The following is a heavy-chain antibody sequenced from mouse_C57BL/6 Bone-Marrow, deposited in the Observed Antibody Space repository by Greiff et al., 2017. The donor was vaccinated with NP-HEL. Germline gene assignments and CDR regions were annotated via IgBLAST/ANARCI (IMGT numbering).Heavy chain of an antibody. CDR2: ISSGSSTI. J-gene: IGHJ3*01. Sequence: EVKLVESGGGLVKPGGSLKLSCAASGFTFSDYGMHWVRQAPEKGLEWVAYISSGSSTIYYADTVKGRFTISRDNAKNTLFLQMTSLRSEDTAIYYCARPGTSSWFAYWGQGTLVTVSA. V-gene: IGHV5-17*01. CDR3: ARPGTSSWFAY. CDR1: GFTFSDYG. D-gene: IGHD4-1*01.